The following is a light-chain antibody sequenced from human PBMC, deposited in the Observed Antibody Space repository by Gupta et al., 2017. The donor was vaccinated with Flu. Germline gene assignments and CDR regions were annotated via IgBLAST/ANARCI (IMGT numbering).Light chain of an antibody. V-gene: IGLV1-40*01. J-gene: IGLJ2*01. CDR1: SSNIGTYE. CDR2: DNT. CDR3: QSYDSSLRGSL. Sequence: QSVLTQPPSVSGAPGQRVAISCTGSSSNIGTYEVHWYQQIPGTAPKLLIYDNTNRPPGVPDRFSGSKSGTSASLAVSGLQPQDEADYYCQSYDSSLRGSLFGGGTRLTVL.